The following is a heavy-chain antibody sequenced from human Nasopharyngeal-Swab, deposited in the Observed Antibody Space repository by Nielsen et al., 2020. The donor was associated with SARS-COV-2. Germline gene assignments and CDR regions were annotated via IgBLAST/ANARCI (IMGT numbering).Heavy chain of an antibody. CDR2: IYYSGST. V-gene: IGHV4-30-4*01. D-gene: IGHD4-17*01. Sequence: SETLSLTCTVSGGSISSGDYYWSWTRQPPGKGLEWIGYIYYSGSTYYNPSLKSRVTISVDTSKNQFSLKLSSVTAADTAVYYCARGLTTVTTLEYFDLWGRGTLVTVSS. CDR1: GGSISSGDYY. J-gene: IGHJ2*01. CDR3: ARGLTTVTTLEYFDL.